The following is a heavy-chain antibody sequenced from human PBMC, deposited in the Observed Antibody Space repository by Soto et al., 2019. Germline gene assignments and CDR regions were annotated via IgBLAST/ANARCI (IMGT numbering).Heavy chain of an antibody. V-gene: IGHV3-23*01. Sequence: EVQLLESGGGLVQPGGSLRLSCAASGFTFSTYAMSWVRQAPGKGLEWVSAISGSAGSTYYADSVKGRFTISRDNSKNTLYLQMNSLRAEDKAVYYCAKESARVVPRGHFDYWGQGTLVTVSS. J-gene: IGHJ4*02. CDR2: ISGSAGST. CDR1: GFTFSTYA. CDR3: AKESARVVPRGHFDY. D-gene: IGHD2-2*01.